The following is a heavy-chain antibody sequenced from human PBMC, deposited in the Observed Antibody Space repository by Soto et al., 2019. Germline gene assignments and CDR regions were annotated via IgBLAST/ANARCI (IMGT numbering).Heavy chain of an antibody. Sequence: QVQLVESGGGVVQPGRSLRLSCAASGFTFSSYGMHWVRQAPGKGLEGVAVISYDGSNKYYADSVKGRFTISRDNSKNTLYLQMNSLRAEDTAVYYCAKEIYSSGWPAEVDYWGQGTLVTVSS. CDR1: GFTFSSYG. CDR2: ISYDGSNK. CDR3: AKEIYSSGWPAEVDY. J-gene: IGHJ4*02. D-gene: IGHD6-19*01. V-gene: IGHV3-30*18.